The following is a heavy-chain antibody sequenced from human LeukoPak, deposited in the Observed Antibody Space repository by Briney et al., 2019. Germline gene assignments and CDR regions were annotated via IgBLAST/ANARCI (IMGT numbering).Heavy chain of an antibody. J-gene: IGHJ4*02. CDR1: GFLVNANH. CDR2: IYSSDYI. CDR3: AAERPDSRVLDY. D-gene: IGHD3-10*01. V-gene: IGHV3-66*01. Sequence: GGSLRLSCAASGFLVNANHMNWVRQAPGKGLEWVSIIYSSDYIYYADSVKGRFTISRDNSKNTLYLQMNSLRVEDSAVYYCAAERPDSRVLDYWGQGLVVTVSS.